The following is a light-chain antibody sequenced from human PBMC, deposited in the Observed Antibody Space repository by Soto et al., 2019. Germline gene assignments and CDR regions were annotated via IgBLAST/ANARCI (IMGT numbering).Light chain of an antibody. CDR3: SFSTSAIV. J-gene: IGLJ2*01. CDR1: SGDIGTYNY. V-gene: IGLV2-14*01. CDR2: EVS. Sequence: QSVLTQPDSVSASPGQSVTLSCTGSSGDIGTYNYVSWYVQRPGRAPNLLIYEVSHRSSGVSDRFAGSKSANTASLTIFGLQPEDECVYYCSFSTSAIVFGGGTKVTVL.